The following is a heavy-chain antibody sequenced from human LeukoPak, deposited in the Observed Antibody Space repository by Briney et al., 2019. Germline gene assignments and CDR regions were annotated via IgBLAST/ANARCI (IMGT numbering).Heavy chain of an antibody. V-gene: IGHV3-21*01. CDR3: ARDNKWELLGNFDY. CDR1: GFTFSSYS. Sequence: GGSLRLSCAASGFTFSSYSMNWVRQAPGKGLEWVSSISSRSTYIYYADSVKGRFTISRDNAKNSLFLQMNSLRAEDTAVYYCARDNKWELLGNFDYWGQGTLVTVSS. D-gene: IGHD1-26*01. J-gene: IGHJ4*02. CDR2: ISSRSTYI.